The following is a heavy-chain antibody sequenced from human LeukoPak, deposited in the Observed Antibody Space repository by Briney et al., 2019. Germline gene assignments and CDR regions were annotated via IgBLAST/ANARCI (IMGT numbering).Heavy chain of an antibody. V-gene: IGHV1-46*01. Sequence: ASVKVSCKASGYTFTSYYMHWVRQAPGQGLEWMGIINPSGGSTSYAQKFQGRVTMTRDTSTSTVYMELSSLRSEDTAVYYCARTGVVVVPAAIVLGPDDYYMDVWGKGTTVTVSS. J-gene: IGHJ6*03. D-gene: IGHD2-2*02. CDR2: INPSGGST. CDR1: GYTFTSYY. CDR3: ARTGVVVVPAAIVLGPDDYYMDV.